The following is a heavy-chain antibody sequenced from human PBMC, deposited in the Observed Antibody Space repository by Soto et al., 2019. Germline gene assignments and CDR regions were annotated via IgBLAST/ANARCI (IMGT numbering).Heavy chain of an antibody. J-gene: IGHJ4*02. CDR3: VRRVSGNYDY. CDR2: TSSNGGTT. D-gene: IGHD1-7*01. CDR1: GFTFSSYD. V-gene: IGHV3-64*01. Sequence: EVQLAESGGGMVQPGGSLRLSCVASGFTFSSYDMHWVLHAPGKGLEYVSSTSSNGGTTYYGNSVKGRFTICRDNSKNTLYLQMGSLRAEDMAVYYCVRRVSGNYDYWGQGTLVTVSS.